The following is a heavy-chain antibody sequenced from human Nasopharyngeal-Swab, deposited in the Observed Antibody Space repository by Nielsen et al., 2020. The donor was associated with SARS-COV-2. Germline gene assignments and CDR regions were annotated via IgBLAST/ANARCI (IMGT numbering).Heavy chain of an antibody. J-gene: IGHJ5*02. D-gene: IGHD3-9*01. V-gene: IGHV4-34*01. CDR3: ARAGLRYFDWLRNWFDP. CDR1: GGPFSGYY. CDR2: INHSGNT. Sequence: SQTLSLTCAVYGGPFSGYYWSWVRQSPGKGLEWIGKINHSGNTNYNPSLKSRVTISVDTSKNQFSLKLSSVTAADTAVYYCARAGLRYFDWLRNWFDPWGQGTLVTVSS.